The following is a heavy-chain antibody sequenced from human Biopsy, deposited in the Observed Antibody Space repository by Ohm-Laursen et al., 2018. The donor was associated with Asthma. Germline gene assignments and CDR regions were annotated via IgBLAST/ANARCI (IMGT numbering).Heavy chain of an antibody. J-gene: IGHJ4*02. V-gene: IGHV1-18*04. CDR2: ISPFTGDT. CDR3: ARHPYNFGGFDY. Sequence: ASVKVSCKASGYTFRSYGVSWVRQAPGQGLEWMGWISPFTGDTHFGQKFQGRVTMTTDTSTDAAYMELRSLRSDDTAVYYCARHPYNFGGFDYWGQGSLVLVSS. CDR1: GYTFRSYG. D-gene: IGHD5-24*01.